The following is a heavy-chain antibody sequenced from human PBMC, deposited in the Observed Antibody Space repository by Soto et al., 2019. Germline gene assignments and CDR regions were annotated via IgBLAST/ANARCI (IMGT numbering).Heavy chain of an antibody. J-gene: IGHJ4*02. CDR2: IYYSGSI. D-gene: IGHD6-19*01. CDR1: GGSISSGGYY. Sequence: TCTVSGGSISSGGYYWSWIRQPPGKGLEWIGYIYYSGSISHNPSLKSRVTISVDTSKNQFSLKLGSVTAADTAVYYCARGSGWYYYWGQGTLVTVSS. V-gene: IGHV4-61*08. CDR3: ARGSGWYYY.